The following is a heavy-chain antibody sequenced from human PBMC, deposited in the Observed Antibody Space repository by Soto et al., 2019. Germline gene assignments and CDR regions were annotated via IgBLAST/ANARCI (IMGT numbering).Heavy chain of an antibody. V-gene: IGHV4-39*01. CDR3: ARHYSSGSRNWFDP. CDR1: GGSINSSSYF. Sequence: SEALSLTCSVSGGSINSSSYFWGWVRQPPGEWLEWIGSIYYSGSTYYNPSLRSRVTISVDTSKNQCSRKLSSVTAADTAVFYCARHYSSGSRNWFDPWGQRTLVT. CDR2: IYYSGST. J-gene: IGHJ5*02. D-gene: IGHD6-19*01.